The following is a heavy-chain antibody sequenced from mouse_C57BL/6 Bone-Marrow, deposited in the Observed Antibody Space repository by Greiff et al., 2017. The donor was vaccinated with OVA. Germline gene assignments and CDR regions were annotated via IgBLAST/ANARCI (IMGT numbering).Heavy chain of an antibody. D-gene: IGHD2-5*01. CDR1: GYTFTDYE. CDR3: TRGYSNYYAMDY. V-gene: IGHV1-15*01. J-gene: IGHJ4*01. CDR2: IDPETGGT. Sequence: QVQLQQSGAELVRPGASVTLSCKASGYTFTDYEMHWVKQTPVHGLEWIGAIDPETGGTAYNQKFKGKAILTADKSSSTAYMKLRSLTSEDSAVDYCTRGYSNYYAMDYWGQGTSVTVSS.